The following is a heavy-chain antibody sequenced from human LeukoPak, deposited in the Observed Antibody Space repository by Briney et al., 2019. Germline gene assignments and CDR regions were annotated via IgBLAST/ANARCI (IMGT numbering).Heavy chain of an antibody. CDR2: ISYDGGIK. Sequence: GGSLRLSCAASGFTFSSYWMSWVRQAPGKGLEWVAVISYDGGIKYYADSVKGRFTISRDNSKNTLYLEMNSLGAEDTAVYYCARGLAVAGTLDMDVWGKGTTVTVSS. CDR3: ARGLAVAGTLDMDV. CDR1: GFTFSSYW. D-gene: IGHD6-19*01. V-gene: IGHV3-30*03. J-gene: IGHJ6*03.